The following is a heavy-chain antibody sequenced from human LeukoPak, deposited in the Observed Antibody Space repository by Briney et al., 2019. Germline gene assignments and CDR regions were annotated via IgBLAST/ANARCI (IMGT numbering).Heavy chain of an antibody. Sequence: SETLSLTCTVSGGSISSHYWSWIRQPPGKGLEWIGYIYYSGSTNYNPSLKSRVTISVDTSKNQFSLKLSSVTAADTAVYYCARTVTTPKFDPWGQGTLVTVSS. D-gene: IGHD4-17*01. CDR2: IYYSGST. J-gene: IGHJ5*02. V-gene: IGHV4-59*11. CDR1: GGSISSHY. CDR3: ARTVTTPKFDP.